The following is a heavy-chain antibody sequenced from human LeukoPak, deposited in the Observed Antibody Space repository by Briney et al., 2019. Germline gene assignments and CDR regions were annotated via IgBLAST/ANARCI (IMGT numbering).Heavy chain of an antibody. J-gene: IGHJ4*02. CDR2: IKSDGSTT. V-gene: IGHV3-74*01. CDR1: GFTFSSYS. CDR3: ASLVFGTGSGSVDY. D-gene: IGHD3-10*01. Sequence: GGSLRLSCVASGFTFSSYSMHWVRQGPGKGLVWVSRIKSDGSTTAYADSVKGRFTISRDNAKNTLYLQLNSLRDEDTAVYYCASLVFGTGSGSVDYWGQGTLVTVSS.